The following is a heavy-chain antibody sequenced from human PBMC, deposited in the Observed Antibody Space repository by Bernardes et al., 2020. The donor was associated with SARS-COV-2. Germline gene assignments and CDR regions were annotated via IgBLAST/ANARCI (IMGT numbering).Heavy chain of an antibody. D-gene: IGHD2-2*01. CDR3: AILGYCSSFRCVDV. V-gene: IGHV4-39*01. J-gene: IGHJ6*02. Sequence: SETLSLTCTVSGGSISSSSYYWGWIRQPPGKGLEWIGSIYYSGSTYYNPSLKSRVTISVDTSKNQFSLKLSSVTAADTAVYYCAILGYCSSFRCVDVWGQGTTVTVSS. CDR2: IYYSGST. CDR1: GGSISSSSYY.